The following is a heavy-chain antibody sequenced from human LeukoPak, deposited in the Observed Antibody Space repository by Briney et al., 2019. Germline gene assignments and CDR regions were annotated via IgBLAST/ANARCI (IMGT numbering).Heavy chain of an antibody. Sequence: GGSLRLSCAASGFTFSSYWVHWVRQAPGKGLVWVSRINSDGSSTSYADSVKGRFTISRDNAKNTLYLQMNSLRAEDTAVYYCARARVLRYFEIDPWGQGTLVTVSS. D-gene: IGHD3-9*01. CDR2: INSDGSST. CDR3: ARARVLRYFEIDP. V-gene: IGHV3-74*01. J-gene: IGHJ5*02. CDR1: GFTFSSYW.